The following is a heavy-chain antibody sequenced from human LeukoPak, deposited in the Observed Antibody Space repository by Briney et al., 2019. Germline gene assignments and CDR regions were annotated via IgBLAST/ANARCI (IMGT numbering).Heavy chain of an antibody. J-gene: IGHJ4*02. D-gene: IGHD1-26*01. CDR1: GFTFDDYG. CDR2: INWNGGST. Sequence: GGSLRLSCAASGFTFDDYGMSWVRQAPGKGLEWVSGINWNGGSTGYADSVKGRFTISRDNAKNSLYLQMNSLRAEDTAVYYCARVPMNSGSYYRGYYFDYWGQGTLVTVSS. V-gene: IGHV3-20*04. CDR3: ARVPMNSGSYYRGYYFDY.